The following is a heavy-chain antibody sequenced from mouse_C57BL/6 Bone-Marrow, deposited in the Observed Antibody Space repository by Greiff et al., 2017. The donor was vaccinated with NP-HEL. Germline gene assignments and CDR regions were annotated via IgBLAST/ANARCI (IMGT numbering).Heavy chain of an antibody. J-gene: IGHJ2*01. Sequence: VQLQQSGPELVKPGASVKISCKASGYTFTDYYMNWVKQSHGKSLEWIGDINPNNGGTSYNQKFKGKATLTVDKSSSTAYMELRSLTSEDSAVYYCARGPYDGYYGYFDYWGQGTTLTVSS. D-gene: IGHD2-3*01. V-gene: IGHV1-26*01. CDR2: INPNNGGT. CDR3: ARGPYDGYYGYFDY. CDR1: GYTFTDYY.